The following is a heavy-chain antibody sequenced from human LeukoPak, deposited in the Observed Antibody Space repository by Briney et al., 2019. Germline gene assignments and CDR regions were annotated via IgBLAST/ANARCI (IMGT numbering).Heavy chain of an antibody. CDR1: GFTFSSYW. CDR3: AKDQVLTGYFPDAFDI. J-gene: IGHJ3*02. Sequence: GGSLRLSCAASGFTFSSYWMHWVRQAPGKGLVWVSRINSDGSSTSYADSVKGRFTISRDNAKNTLYLQMNSLGAEDTAIYYCAKDQVLTGYFPDAFDIWGQGTMVTVSS. D-gene: IGHD3-9*01. CDR2: INSDGSST. V-gene: IGHV3-74*01.